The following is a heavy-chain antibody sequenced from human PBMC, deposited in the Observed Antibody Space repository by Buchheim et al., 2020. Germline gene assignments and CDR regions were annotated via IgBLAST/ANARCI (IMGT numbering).Heavy chain of an antibody. CDR1: GFTFSSYE. D-gene: IGHD6-19*01. CDR2: ISSSGSTI. CDR3: ASSKRYSSGWYQGAYYFDY. J-gene: IGHJ4*02. Sequence: EVPLVESGGGLVQPGGSLRLSCAASGFTFSSYEMNWVRQAPGKGLEWVSYISSSGSTIYYADSVKGRFTISRDNAKNSLYLQMNSLRAEDTAVYYCASSKRYSSGWYQGAYYFDYWGQGTL. V-gene: IGHV3-48*03.